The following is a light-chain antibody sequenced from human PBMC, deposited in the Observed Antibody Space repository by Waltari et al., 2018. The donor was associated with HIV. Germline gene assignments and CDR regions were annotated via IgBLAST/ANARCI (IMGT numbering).Light chain of an antibody. CDR2: DDS. J-gene: IGLJ2*01. Sequence: SYVLTQTPSVSVAPGQTARLTCGGDNIGRKSSHWYQQKPGQAPVLVVHDDSDRPSGIPERFSGSNSGNTATLTISRVEAGDEADYYCQVWDSSSDHCVFGGGTKLTVL. CDR3: QVWDSSSDHCV. V-gene: IGLV3-21*02. CDR1: NIGRKS.